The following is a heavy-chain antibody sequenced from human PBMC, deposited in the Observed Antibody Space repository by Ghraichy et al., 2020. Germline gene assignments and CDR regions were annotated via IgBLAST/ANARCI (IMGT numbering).Heavy chain of an antibody. CDR3: ARNPYSGRYYYY. CDR2: INHSGST. D-gene: IGHD1-26*01. V-gene: IGHV4-34*01. Sequence: GSLRLSCAVYGGSFSGYYWSWIRQPPGKGLQWIGEINHSGSTNYNPSLKSRVTISVDTSKNQFSLKLSSVTAADTAVYYCARNPYSGRYYYYWGQGTLVTVSS. J-gene: IGHJ4*02. CDR1: GGSFSGYY.